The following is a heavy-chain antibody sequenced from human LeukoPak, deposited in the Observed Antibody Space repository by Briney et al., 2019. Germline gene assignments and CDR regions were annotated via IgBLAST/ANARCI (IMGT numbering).Heavy chain of an antibody. V-gene: IGHV4-39*07. CDR3: ARCGVTMVRGVPYYYYYMDV. CDR1: GGSISSSSYY. Sequence: SETLSLTCTVSGGSISSSSYYWGWIRQPPGKGLEWIGSIYYSGSTYYNPSLESRVTLSVDTSKNQFSLKLSSVTAADTAVYYCARCGVTMVRGVPYYYYYMDVWGKGTTVTISS. CDR2: IYYSGST. D-gene: IGHD3-10*01. J-gene: IGHJ6*03.